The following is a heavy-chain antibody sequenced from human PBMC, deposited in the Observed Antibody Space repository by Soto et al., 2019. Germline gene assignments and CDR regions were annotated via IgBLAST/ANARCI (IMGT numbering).Heavy chain of an antibody. D-gene: IGHD5-18*01. V-gene: IGHV5-10-1*01. CDR1: GYSFTSYW. CDR3: ASVDTAMAPDYYYGMDV. J-gene: IGHJ6*02. Sequence: ESLKISCKGSGYSFTSYWISWVRQMPGKGLEWMGRIDPSDSYTNYSPSFQGHVTISADKSISTAYLQWSSLKASDTAMYYCASVDTAMAPDYYYGMDVWGQGTTVTVSS. CDR2: IDPSDSYT.